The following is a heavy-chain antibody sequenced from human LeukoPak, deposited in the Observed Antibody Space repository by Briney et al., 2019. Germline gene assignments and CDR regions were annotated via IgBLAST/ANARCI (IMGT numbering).Heavy chain of an antibody. Sequence: PGGSLRLSCAASAFTLSREAMSWVRQAPGKGLEWVSVISNSAGSTFYADSVKGRFTISRDNSKNTLYLQMNSLRAEDTAVYYCAKRASASGTSLYYFDYWGQGTLVTVSS. CDR2: ISNSAGST. D-gene: IGHD3-10*01. CDR1: AFTLSREA. CDR3: AKRASASGTSLYYFDY. V-gene: IGHV3-23*01. J-gene: IGHJ4*02.